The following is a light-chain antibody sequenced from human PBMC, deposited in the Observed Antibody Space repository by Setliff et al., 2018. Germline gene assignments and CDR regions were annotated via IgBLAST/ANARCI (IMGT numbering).Light chain of an antibody. CDR3: SSAYGGFGV. CDR1: TGAVTSGHY. Sequence: QAVVTQEPSLTVSPGGTVTLTCGSSTGAVTSGHYPYWFQQKPGQAPRTLIYDTSIRHSWTPARFSGSLLGGKAALTLSGAQPEDEAEYFCSSAYGGFGVFGGGTKVTVL. CDR2: DTS. V-gene: IGLV7-46*01. J-gene: IGLJ3*02.